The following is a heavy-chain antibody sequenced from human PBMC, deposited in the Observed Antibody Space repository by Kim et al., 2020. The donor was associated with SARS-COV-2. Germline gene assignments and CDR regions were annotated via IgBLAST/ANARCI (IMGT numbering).Heavy chain of an antibody. D-gene: IGHD3-3*01. J-gene: IGHJ4*02. V-gene: IGHV3-23*01. Sequence: ADSVKGRFTISRDNSKNTLYLQMNSLRAEDTAVYYCAKGRTIFEGGFFDYWGQGTLVTVSS. CDR3: AKGRTIFEGGFFDY.